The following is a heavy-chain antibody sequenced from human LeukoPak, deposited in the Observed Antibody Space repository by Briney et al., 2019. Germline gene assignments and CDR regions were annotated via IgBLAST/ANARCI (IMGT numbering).Heavy chain of an antibody. CDR3: VTSDYAY. D-gene: IGHD5-12*01. CDR1: GVA. CDR2: IYSDGRA. V-gene: IGHV3-53*01. Sequence: PGGSLRLSCAASGVAWVRQAPGKGLEWVSVIYSDGRAYYGDSVKGRCTTSRDKATNTVNLKLNSLRADDTGVYYCVTSDYAYWGQGTLVTVSS. J-gene: IGHJ4*02.